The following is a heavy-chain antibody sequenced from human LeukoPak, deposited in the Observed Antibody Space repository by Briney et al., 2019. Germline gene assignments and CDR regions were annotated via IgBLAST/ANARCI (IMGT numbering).Heavy chain of an antibody. Sequence: SETLSLTCAAYGGSFSGYYWSWIRQPPGKGLEWIGEINHSGSTNYNPSLKSRVTISVDTSKNQFSLKLSSVTAADTAVYYCARVRYCSDGSCYDYWGQGTLVTVSS. J-gene: IGHJ4*02. CDR3: ARVRYCSDGSCYDY. CDR2: INHSGST. D-gene: IGHD2-15*01. V-gene: IGHV4-34*01. CDR1: GGSFSGYY.